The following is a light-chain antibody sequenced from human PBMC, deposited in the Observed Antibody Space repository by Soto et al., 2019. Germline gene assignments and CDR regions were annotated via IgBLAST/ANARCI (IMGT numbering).Light chain of an antibody. V-gene: IGKV3-20*01. CDR2: GVS. CDR1: QSITSSA. CDR3: QEYGRSRT. Sequence: EIVLTQSPGTLSLSPGERATLSCRASQSITSSALAWYQQKPGQAPRLLIYGVSSRATGIPDRFSGSGSGIDFTLTISRLEPEDLALYYCQEYGRSRTFGQGTKVEIK. J-gene: IGKJ1*01.